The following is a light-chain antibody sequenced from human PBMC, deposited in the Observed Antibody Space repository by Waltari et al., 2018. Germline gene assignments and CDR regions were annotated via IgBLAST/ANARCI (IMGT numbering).Light chain of an antibody. V-gene: IGLV2-14*03. CDR2: DVS. CDR1: SSDVGGYNF. J-gene: IGLJ2*01. CDR3: SSKTSSSTVV. Sequence: SALTQPAAVSGSPGQSITIPCTGTSSDVGGYNFVSWYQHHPGKAPKLLVFDVSNRPSGASNRFSGSKSGNTASLTIAGLQAGDEADYYCSSKTSSSTVVFGGGTKLTVL.